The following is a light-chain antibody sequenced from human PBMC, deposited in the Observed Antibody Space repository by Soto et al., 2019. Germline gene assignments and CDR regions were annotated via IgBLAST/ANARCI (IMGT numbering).Light chain of an antibody. CDR1: QSISSW. CDR3: QQYNSLHT. CDR2: KAS. V-gene: IGKV1-5*03. Sequence: DLQMTQSPSTLSASVGDRVIITCRASQSISSWLAWYQQKPGKAPKLLIYKASSLESGVPSRFSGSGSGTEFTLTISSLQPDDFATYYCQQYNSLHTFGQGTKLEIK. J-gene: IGKJ2*01.